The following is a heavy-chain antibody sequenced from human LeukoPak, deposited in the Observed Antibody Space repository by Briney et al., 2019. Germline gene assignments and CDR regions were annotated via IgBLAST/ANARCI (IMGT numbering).Heavy chain of an antibody. CDR2: IGAYNGNT. CDR3: ARDQSITIFGVVITPQILLRGIDP. Sequence: ASVKVSCKASGYTFTSYGISWVRQAPGQGLEWMGWIGAYNGNTNYAQKLQGRVTMTTDTSTSTAYMELRSLRSDDTAVYYCARDQSITIFGVVITPQILLRGIDPWGQGTLVTVSS. V-gene: IGHV1-18*01. J-gene: IGHJ5*02. D-gene: IGHD3-3*01. CDR1: GYTFTSYG.